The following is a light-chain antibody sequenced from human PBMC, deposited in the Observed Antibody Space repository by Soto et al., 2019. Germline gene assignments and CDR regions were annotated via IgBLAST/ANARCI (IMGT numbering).Light chain of an antibody. CDR1: QSIHSW. CDR3: QQYKSFSLT. Sequence: DIQMTQSPSTLSASVGARVTITCRASQSIHSWLAWYQQKPGKAPNLLIYKTSNLESGVPSRFSGSGSGTEFSLTISSLQPDDFATYYCQQYKSFSLTFGGGTKVDIK. J-gene: IGKJ4*01. CDR2: KTS. V-gene: IGKV1-5*03.